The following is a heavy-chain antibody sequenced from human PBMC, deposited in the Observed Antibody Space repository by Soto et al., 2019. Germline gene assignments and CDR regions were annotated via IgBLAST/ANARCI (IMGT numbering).Heavy chain of an antibody. D-gene: IGHD6-19*01. CDR3: AGTMAAGY. CDR1: GFTFSNFV. J-gene: IGHJ4*02. V-gene: IGHV3-23*01. CDR2: INDRGDYT. Sequence: PGGSLRLSCVASGFTFSNFVMSWVRQAPGKGLEWVSSINDRGDYTYYADSVKGQFTISRDNSKNTLYLRMNSLRTEDTAIYYCAGTMAAGYWGEGTLVTVSS.